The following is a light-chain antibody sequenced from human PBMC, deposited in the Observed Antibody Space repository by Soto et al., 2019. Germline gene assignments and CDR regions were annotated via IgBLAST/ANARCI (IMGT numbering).Light chain of an antibody. CDR1: QTISSG. V-gene: IGKV1-5*03. CDR2: KAS. J-gene: IGKJ1*01. CDR3: QQYSGYPGT. Sequence: DIQMTQSPFTLSASVGDRVTISYRAGQTISSGLAWYQHKPGKAPKLLIYKASTLQTGVPSRFSGSGSGTEFTLTISSLQPDDLATYLCQQYSGYPGTVGQGTKVEIK.